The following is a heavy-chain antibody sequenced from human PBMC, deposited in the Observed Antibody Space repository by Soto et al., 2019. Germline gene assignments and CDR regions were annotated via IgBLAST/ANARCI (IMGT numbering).Heavy chain of an antibody. CDR3: ARYLDSSGYLAYYYYGMDV. D-gene: IGHD3-22*01. CDR1: GYTFTSYG. J-gene: IGHJ6*02. V-gene: IGHV1-18*01. Sequence: ASVKVSCKASGYTFTSYGISWVRQAPGEGLEWMGWISAYNGNTNYAQKLQGRVTMTTDTSTSTAYMELRSLRSDDTAVYYCARYLDSSGYLAYYYYGMDVWGQGTTVTV. CDR2: ISAYNGNT.